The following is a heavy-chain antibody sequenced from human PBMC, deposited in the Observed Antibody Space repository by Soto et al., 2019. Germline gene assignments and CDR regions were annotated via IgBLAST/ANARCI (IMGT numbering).Heavy chain of an antibody. V-gene: IGHV1-2*04. CDR2: INPNSGDT. J-gene: IGHJ4*02. D-gene: IGHD2-21*01. Sequence: QVQLVQSGAEVKKPGASVKVSCKASGYTFTGYYIHWVRQAPGQGLEWVGWINPNSGDTRYAQKFQDWVTMTSDTSISTAYMAVNRLRSDDTAVYFCMRDNGGNSFESWGQGTLVTVSS. CDR1: GYTFTGYY. CDR3: MRDNGGNSFES.